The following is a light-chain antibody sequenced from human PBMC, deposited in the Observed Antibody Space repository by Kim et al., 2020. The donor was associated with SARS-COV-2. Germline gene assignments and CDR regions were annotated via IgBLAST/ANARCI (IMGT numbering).Light chain of an antibody. J-gene: IGLJ1*01. Sequence: AITISCTGTSSDVGGYNYVSWYQQHPGKAPKIIIYDVYNRPSGVSYRFSGSKSGNTASLTISGLQAEDEADYYCNSYRSGSTLEVFGTGTKVTVL. V-gene: IGLV2-14*03. CDR1: SSDVGGYNY. CDR3: NSYRSGSTLEV. CDR2: DVY.